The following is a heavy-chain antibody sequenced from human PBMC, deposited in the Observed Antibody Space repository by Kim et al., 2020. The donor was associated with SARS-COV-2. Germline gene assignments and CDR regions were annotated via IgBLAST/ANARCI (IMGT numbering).Heavy chain of an antibody. J-gene: IGHJ4*02. CDR3: ARSSSGYYGFDY. D-gene: IGHD3-22*01. V-gene: IGHV3-21*01. Sequence: YYADSVKGRFTISRDNAKNALYLKMNSLRAEDTAVYYCARSSSGYYGFDYWGQGTLVTVSS.